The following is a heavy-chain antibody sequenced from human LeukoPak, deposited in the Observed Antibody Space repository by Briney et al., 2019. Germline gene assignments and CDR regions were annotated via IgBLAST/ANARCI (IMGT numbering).Heavy chain of an antibody. CDR1: GGSISSSSYY. D-gene: IGHD1-1*01. Sequence: SETLSLTCTVSGGSISSSSYYWGWIRQPPGKGLEWIGSIYYSGSTYYNPSLKSRVTISVDTSKNQFSLKLSSVTAADTAVYYCARNYLSHWHELDAFDIWGQGTMVTVSS. J-gene: IGHJ3*02. V-gene: IGHV4-39*07. CDR3: ARNYLSHWHELDAFDI. CDR2: IYYSGST.